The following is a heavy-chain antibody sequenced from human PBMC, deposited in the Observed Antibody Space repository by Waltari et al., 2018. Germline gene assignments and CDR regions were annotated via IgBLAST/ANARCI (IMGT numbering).Heavy chain of an antibody. CDR3: ARTTFVRYFDF. J-gene: IGHJ4*01. D-gene: IGHD1-1*01. Sequence: QVQLQESGPGLVKPSQTLTLTCDVSSGSISTPDYFWSWIRQAPGKGLEWIGSVSYRGLTYYNPSLESRVTMSVDTSKNQFSLKLNSVTAADAAVYYCARTTFVRYFDFWGHGTLVTVSS. CDR2: VSYRGLT. CDR1: SGSISTPDYF. V-gene: IGHV4-30-4*01.